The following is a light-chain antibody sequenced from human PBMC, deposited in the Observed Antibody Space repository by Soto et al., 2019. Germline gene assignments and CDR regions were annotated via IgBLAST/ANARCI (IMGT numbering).Light chain of an antibody. J-gene: IGLJ1*01. CDR2: DVS. CDR1: SSDVGGYNY. V-gene: IGLV2-11*01. CDR3: CSYAGSYSYV. Sequence: QSALTQPRSVSGSPGQSVTISCTGTSSDVGGYNYVSWYQQHPGNAPKLMMYDVSKRPSGVPDRFSGSKSGNTASLTISGLQAEDEADYYCCSYAGSYSYVFGTGTKLTVL.